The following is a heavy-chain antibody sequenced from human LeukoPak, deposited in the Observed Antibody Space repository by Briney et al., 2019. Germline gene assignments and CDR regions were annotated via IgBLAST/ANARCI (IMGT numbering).Heavy chain of an antibody. V-gene: IGHV3-30*02. CDR2: IRYDGSNK. Sequence: GGSLRLSCGASGFTFSSYGMHWVRQAPGKGLEWVAFIRYDGSNKYYADSVKGRFTISRENSKNTLYLQMNSLRAEDTAVYYCAKDHSSSWYNYYYYYMDVWGKGTTVTVSS. CDR1: GFTFSSYG. CDR3: AKDHSSSWYNYYYYYMDV. J-gene: IGHJ6*03. D-gene: IGHD6-13*01.